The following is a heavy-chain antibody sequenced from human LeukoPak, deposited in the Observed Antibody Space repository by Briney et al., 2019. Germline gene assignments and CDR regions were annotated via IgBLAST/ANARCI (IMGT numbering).Heavy chain of an antibody. CDR3: TRDNPGMTSTDT. V-gene: IGHV4-4*08. D-gene: IGHD1-1*01. Sequence: PSETLSLTCTVSDDSISDYYRGWIRQPPGKGLEWIGRMHTSGTTNYNPSLNSRVTISVATSKNQFSLNLSSVTAADTAVYYCTRDNPGMTSTDTWGQGTLVTVSS. CDR2: MHTSGTT. CDR1: DDSISDYY. J-gene: IGHJ4*02.